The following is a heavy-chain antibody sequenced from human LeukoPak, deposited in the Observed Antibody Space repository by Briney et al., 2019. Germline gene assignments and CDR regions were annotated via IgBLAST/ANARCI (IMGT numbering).Heavy chain of an antibody. CDR2: IYYSGNT. Sequence: PSETLSLTCTVSGGSITSSSYYWCWIRQTPGEGLEWIGSIYYSGNTYYNPSLKSRVSISVDTPKNQFSLKLRSVTAADTAVYYCARERAYYDILPRWFDPWGQGTLVTVSS. J-gene: IGHJ5*02. CDR3: ARERAYYDILPRWFDP. V-gene: IGHV4-39*02. D-gene: IGHD3-9*01. CDR1: GGSITSSSYY.